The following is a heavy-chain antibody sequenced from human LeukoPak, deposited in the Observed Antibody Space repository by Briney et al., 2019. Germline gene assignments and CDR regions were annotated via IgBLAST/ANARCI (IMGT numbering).Heavy chain of an antibody. V-gene: IGHV1-2*02. CDR2: INPSSGGT. CDR3: ARDIGYVNAFDI. J-gene: IGHJ3*02. CDR1: GYTFTGYY. Sequence: ASVKVSCKASGYTFTGYYMHWVRQAPGQGLEWMGWINPSSGGTNYAQKFQGRATMTRDTSISTAYMELSRLRSDDTAVYYCARDIGYVNAFDIWGQGTMVTVSS. D-gene: IGHD5-12*01.